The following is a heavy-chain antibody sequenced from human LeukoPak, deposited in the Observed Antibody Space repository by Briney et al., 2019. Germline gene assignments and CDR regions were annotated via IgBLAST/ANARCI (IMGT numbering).Heavy chain of an antibody. J-gene: IGHJ4*02. V-gene: IGHV3-33*06. D-gene: IGHD6-19*01. CDR3: AKGFGSGWSDFDN. Sequence: GAALRLSCAASGFSFSNYGMHWVRQAPGKGGERVALIYHDGSNKYYAEAVKGGVTISRENSKKTLYVQMNSLSAEDTAVYYCAKGFGSGWSDFDNWGQGTLVTVSS. CDR1: GFSFSNYG. CDR2: IYHDGSNK.